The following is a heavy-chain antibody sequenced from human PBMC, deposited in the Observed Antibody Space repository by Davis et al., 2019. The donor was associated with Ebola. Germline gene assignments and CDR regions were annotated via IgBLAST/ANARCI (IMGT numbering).Heavy chain of an antibody. CDR3: TRPSAYCSGGSCPS. J-gene: IGHJ4*02. V-gene: IGHV3-53*04. D-gene: IGHD2-15*01. CDR2: IYSGGST. Sequence: PGGSLRLSCAASGFTVSSNYMSWVRQAPGKGLEWVSVIYSGGSTYYADSVKGRFTISRHNSKNTLYLQMNSLRAEDTAVYYCTRPSAYCSGGSCPSWGQGTLVTVSS. CDR1: GFTVSSNY.